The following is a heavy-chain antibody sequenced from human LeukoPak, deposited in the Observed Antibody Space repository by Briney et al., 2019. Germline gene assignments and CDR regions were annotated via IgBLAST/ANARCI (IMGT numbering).Heavy chain of an antibody. Sequence: GGSLRLSCVASGFTLRSYVMNWVRQTPGKGLEWVSSISGSGDSTFYAGSVKGRFSISRDNSKNTLYLQVNGLRTEDTAVYYCAKDRLLNCRGDCYIFDYWGQGTVVTVSS. D-gene: IGHD2-21*02. CDR3: AKDRLLNCRGDCYIFDY. CDR1: GFTLRSYV. J-gene: IGHJ4*02. CDR2: ISGSGDST. V-gene: IGHV3-23*01.